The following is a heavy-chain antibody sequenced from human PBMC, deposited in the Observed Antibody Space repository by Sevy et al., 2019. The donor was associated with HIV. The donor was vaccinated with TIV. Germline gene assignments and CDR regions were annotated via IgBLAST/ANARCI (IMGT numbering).Heavy chain of an antibody. D-gene: IGHD2-15*01. CDR3: ERAGDIVEVAAHYGMDV. J-gene: IGHJ6*02. Sequence: GGSLRLSCAASGFTFSSYGMHWVRQAPGKGLEWVAVIWYDGINKYYGDSVKGRFSISRDNSKNTVYRQMTNLRAEDTAVYYCERAGDIVEVAAHYGMDVWGQGTTVTVSS. V-gene: IGHV3-33*01. CDR1: GFTFSSYG. CDR2: IWYDGINK.